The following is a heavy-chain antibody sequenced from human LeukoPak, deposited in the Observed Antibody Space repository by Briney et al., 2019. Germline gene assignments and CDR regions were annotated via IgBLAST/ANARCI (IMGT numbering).Heavy chain of an antibody. CDR1: GFTFSSYD. J-gene: IGHJ4*02. CDR3: ARGEQVGNFDY. V-gene: IGHV3-13*01. Sequence: PGGSLRLSCAASGFTFSSYDMHWVRQATGKGLEWVSAIGTAGDTYYPGSVKGRFTISRENAKNSLHLQMNSLRAGDTAVYYCARGEQVGNFDYWGQGTLVTVSS. CDR2: IGTAGDT. D-gene: IGHD1-26*01.